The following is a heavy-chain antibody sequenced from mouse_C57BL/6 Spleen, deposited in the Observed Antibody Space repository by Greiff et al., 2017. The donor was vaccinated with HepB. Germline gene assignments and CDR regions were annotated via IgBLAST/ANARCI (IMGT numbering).Heavy chain of an antibody. D-gene: IGHD1-1*01. V-gene: IGHV5-17*01. Sequence: EVQVVESGGGSVKPGGSLKLSCAASGFTFSDYGMHWVRQAPGKGLEWVAYISSGSSTIYYADTVKGRFTIARDNAKNTLFLQMTSLRSEDTAMYYLAREFGSSLYYAMDYWGQGTSVTVSS. CDR2: ISSGSSTI. J-gene: IGHJ4*01. CDR3: AREFGSSLYYAMDY. CDR1: GFTFSDYG.